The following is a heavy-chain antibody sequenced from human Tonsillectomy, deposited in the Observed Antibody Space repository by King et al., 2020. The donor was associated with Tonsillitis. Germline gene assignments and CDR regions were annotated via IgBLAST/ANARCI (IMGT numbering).Heavy chain of an antibody. CDR2: INPNSGGT. Sequence: QLVQSGAEVKKPGASVNVSCKASGYTFTGYYIHWVRLAPGQGLEWMGSINPNSGGTNHAQKFQGRVTMTRDTSINTAYMDLSRLISDDTAVYYCARERIEAPGTIYCDHAMDAWGQGTRVTVCS. CDR1: GYTFTGYY. D-gene: IGHD6-13*01. CDR3: ARERIEAPGTIYCDHAMDA. V-gene: IGHV1-2*02. J-gene: IGHJ6*02.